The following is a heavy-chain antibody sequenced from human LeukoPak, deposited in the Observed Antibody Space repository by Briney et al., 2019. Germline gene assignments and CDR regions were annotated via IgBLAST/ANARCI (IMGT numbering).Heavy chain of an antibody. CDR3: ARRTAIHSYFDY. V-gene: IGHV4-31*03. Sequence: PSQTLSLTCTVSGVSISSGGYYWSWIRQHPGKGLEWIGYIYYSGSTYYNPSLKSRVTISVDTSKNQFSLKLSSVTAADTAVYYCARRTAIHSYFDYWGQGTLVTVSS. J-gene: IGHJ4*02. CDR2: IYYSGST. D-gene: IGHD2-2*02. CDR1: GVSISSGGYY.